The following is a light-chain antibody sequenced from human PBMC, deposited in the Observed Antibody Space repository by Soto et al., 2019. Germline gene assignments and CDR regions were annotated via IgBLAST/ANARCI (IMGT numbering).Light chain of an antibody. CDR3: QQYGSLLT. Sequence: DIQMTQSPSTLSASVGDRVTITCRASQSISSWLAWYQQKSGKAPKLLIYKASNLESGVPSRFSGSGSGTEFTLTISTLQPDDSATYYCQQYGSLLTFGQGTKLEIK. V-gene: IGKV1-5*03. J-gene: IGKJ2*01. CDR1: QSISSW. CDR2: KAS.